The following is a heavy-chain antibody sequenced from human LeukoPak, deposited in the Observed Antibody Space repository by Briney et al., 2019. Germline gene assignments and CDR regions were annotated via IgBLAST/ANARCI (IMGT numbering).Heavy chain of an antibody. D-gene: IGHD1-1*01. J-gene: IGHJ5*02. CDR1: GGSINSNSYC. CDR2: VCSSGKT. V-gene: IGHV4-39*01. CDR3: ARRPPTTGTDWFDP. Sequence: SETLSLTCTVSGGSINSNSYCWGCIRQPPGKGLESLPSVCSSGKTYYNPSLESRVTISVDTSNNQFSLKVSSGTDTDTAVYYRARRPPTTGTDWFDPWGQGFLVTVSS.